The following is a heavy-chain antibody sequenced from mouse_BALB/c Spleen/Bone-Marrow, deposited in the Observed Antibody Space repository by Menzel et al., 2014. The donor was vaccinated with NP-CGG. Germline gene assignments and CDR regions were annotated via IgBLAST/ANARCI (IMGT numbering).Heavy chain of an antibody. CDR1: GFTFSSYT. J-gene: IGHJ4*01. D-gene: IGHD1-1*01. V-gene: IGHV5-12-2*01. CDR2: ISNGGGST. CDR3: ARHGYYGSRAMDY. Sequence: EVKVVESGGGLVQPGGSLKLSCAASGFTFSSYTMSWVRQTPEKRLEWVAYISNGGGSTYYPDTVKGRFTISRDNAKNTLYLQMSSLKSEDTAMYYCARHGYYGSRAMDYWGQGTSVT.